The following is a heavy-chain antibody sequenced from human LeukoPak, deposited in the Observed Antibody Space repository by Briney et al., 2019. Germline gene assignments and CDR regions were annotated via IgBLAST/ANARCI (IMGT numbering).Heavy chain of an antibody. J-gene: IGHJ4*02. CDR2: IKHDGSDK. CDR1: GFTFSTYA. CDR3: ARTYKYDSGNYYRQFDN. V-gene: IGHV3-7*01. D-gene: IGHD3-22*01. Sequence: GGSLRLSCAASGFTFSTYAMTWVRQAPGKGLEWVANIKHDGSDKYYTDSVKGRFIISRDNAQNSLYLQMNSLRAEDTAVYYCARTYKYDSGNYYRQFDNWGQGTLVTVSS.